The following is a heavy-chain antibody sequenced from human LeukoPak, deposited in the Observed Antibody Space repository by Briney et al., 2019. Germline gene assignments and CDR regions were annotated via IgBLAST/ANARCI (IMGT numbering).Heavy chain of an antibody. CDR3: ARDDYYDSSGYDH. J-gene: IGHJ4*02. CDR1: GFTFSSYS. CDR2: ISSSSSYI. D-gene: IGHD3-22*01. Sequence: GGSLRLSCAASGFTFSSYSMNWVRQAPGKGREWVSSISSSSSYIYYADPVKGRFTISRDNAKNSLYLQMNSRRAEDTAVYYCARDDYYDSSGYDHWGQGTLVTVSS. V-gene: IGHV3-21*01.